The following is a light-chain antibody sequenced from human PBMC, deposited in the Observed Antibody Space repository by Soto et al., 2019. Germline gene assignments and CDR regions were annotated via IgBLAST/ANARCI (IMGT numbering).Light chain of an antibody. J-gene: IGKJ1*01. CDR1: QNIRND. V-gene: IGKV1-6*01. Sequence: AIQMTQSPSSLSASVGDRVTITCRASQNIRNDLGWYQQKPGKAPKLLIYAAFSLQTGVPSRFSATGSGTDFTLTISSLQPEDFATDYCLQDYNYPLTFGQGTKVEIK. CDR3: LQDYNYPLT. CDR2: AAF.